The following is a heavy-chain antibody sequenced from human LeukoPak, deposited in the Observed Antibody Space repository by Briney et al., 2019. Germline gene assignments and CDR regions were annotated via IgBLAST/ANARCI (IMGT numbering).Heavy chain of an antibody. J-gene: IGHJ5*02. D-gene: IGHD1-26*01. CDR2: IYTSGST. CDR1: GGSISSGSYY. Sequence: KSSETLSLTCTVSGGSISSGSYYWSWIRQPAGKGLEWIGRIYTSGSTDYNPSLKSRVTISVDTSKNQFSLKLSSVTAADTAVYYCARHVAYSRICWFDPWGQGTLVTVSS. V-gene: IGHV4-61*02. CDR3: ARHVAYSRICWFDP.